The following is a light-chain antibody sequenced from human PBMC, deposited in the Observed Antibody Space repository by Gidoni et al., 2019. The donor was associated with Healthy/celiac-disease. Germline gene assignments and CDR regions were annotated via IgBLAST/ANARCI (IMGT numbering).Light chain of an antibody. CDR2: DAS. J-gene: IGKJ5*01. CDR1: QSVSSY. CDR3: QQRSNWPIT. V-gene: IGKV3-11*01. Sequence: PGERATLSCRASQSVSSYLAWYQQKPGQAPRLLIYDASNRATGIPARFSGSGSGTDFTLTNSSLEPEDFAVYYCQQRSNWPITFXQXTRLEIK.